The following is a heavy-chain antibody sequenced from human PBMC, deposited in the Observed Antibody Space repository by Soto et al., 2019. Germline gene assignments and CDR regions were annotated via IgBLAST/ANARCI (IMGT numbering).Heavy chain of an antibody. Sequence: QVQLVESGGGVVQPGRSLRLSCAASGFIFSTYAMHWVRQAPGKGLEWVTFISYDGRNKYYADSVKDRFTISRDNSKNTMYLLMNSLRTEDTAVYYCAREYDSSVYGYDAFDIWGQGTMVTVSS. J-gene: IGHJ3*02. CDR2: ISYDGRNK. CDR3: AREYDSSVYGYDAFDI. D-gene: IGHD3-22*01. V-gene: IGHV3-30*04. CDR1: GFIFSTYA.